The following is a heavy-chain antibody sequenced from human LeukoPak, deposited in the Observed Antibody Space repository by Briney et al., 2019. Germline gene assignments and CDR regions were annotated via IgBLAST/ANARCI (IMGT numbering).Heavy chain of an antibody. V-gene: IGHV3-21*01. Sequence: SVQGRFTISRDNAKNSLYLQMNSLRAGDTAVYYCARGGSSQVDYWGQGTLVTVSS. J-gene: IGHJ4*02. CDR3: ARGGSSQVDY.